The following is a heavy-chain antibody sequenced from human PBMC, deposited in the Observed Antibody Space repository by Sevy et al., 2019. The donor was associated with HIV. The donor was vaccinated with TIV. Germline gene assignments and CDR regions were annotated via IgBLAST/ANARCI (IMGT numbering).Heavy chain of an antibody. Sequence: GGSLRLSCAASGFTFSSYPMHWVRQAPGKGLEWVPFISFDGTDKYYADSVKGRFTITRDNSKNTLFLQMNSLRAEDTAFYYCVRETTMLPRGAFDFWGQGTMVTVS. CDR1: GFTFSSYP. D-gene: IGHD3-10*01. V-gene: IGHV3-30-3*01. CDR2: ISFDGTDK. J-gene: IGHJ3*01. CDR3: VRETTMLPRGAFDF.